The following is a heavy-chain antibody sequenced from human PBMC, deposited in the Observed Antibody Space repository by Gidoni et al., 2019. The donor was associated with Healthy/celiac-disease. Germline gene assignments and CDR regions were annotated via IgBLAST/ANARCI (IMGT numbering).Heavy chain of an antibody. Sequence: QVQLVQSGAEVKKPGSSVKVSCKASGGTFSSYAISWVRQAPGQGLGWMGRIIPILGIANYAQKFQGRVTITADKSTSTAYMELSSLRSEDTAVYYCARGRVKMMEGYSYGLDYYYYGMDVWGQGTTVTVSS. CDR1: GGTFSSYA. D-gene: IGHD5-18*01. V-gene: IGHV1-69*04. CDR3: ARGRVKMMEGYSYGLDYYYYGMDV. J-gene: IGHJ6*02. CDR2: IIPILGIA.